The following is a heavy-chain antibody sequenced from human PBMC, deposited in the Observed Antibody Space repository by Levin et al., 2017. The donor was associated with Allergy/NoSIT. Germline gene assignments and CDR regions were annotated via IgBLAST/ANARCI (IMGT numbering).Heavy chain of an antibody. CDR3: ARGRYSRGVTYYFDY. CDR2: IYYSGST. CDR1: GGSINSGVYY. Sequence: TSETLSLTCTVSGGSINSGVYYWSWIRQHPGKGLEWIGNIYYSGSTNYNPSLKSRVTISVDTSKNQFSLKLSSVTAADTAVYYCARGRYSRGVTYYFDYWGQGTLLTVSS. D-gene: IGHD6-19*01. V-gene: IGHV4-31*03. J-gene: IGHJ4*02.